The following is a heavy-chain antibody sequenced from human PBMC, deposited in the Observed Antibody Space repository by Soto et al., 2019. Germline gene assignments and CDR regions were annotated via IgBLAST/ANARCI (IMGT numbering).Heavy chain of an antibody. J-gene: IGHJ4*02. Sequence: QVQLVQSGAEVKKPGASVKVSCKASGYTFSNYYMHWVRQAPGQGLEWMGIINPSGGSTTYAQNFQGRVTMTRDTSTSTVYMELSNLRSEDTAIYYCAIAGCGGDCSFDYWGQGTPVTVSS. D-gene: IGHD2-21*02. CDR3: AIAGCGGDCSFDY. CDR2: INPSGGST. CDR1: GYTFSNYY. V-gene: IGHV1-46*01.